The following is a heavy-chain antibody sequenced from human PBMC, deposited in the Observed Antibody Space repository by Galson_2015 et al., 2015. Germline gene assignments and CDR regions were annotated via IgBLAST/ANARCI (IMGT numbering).Heavy chain of an antibody. CDR3: ASSGGWYFGY. V-gene: IGHV3-7*01. J-gene: IGHJ4*02. CDR2: IKQDGSEK. CDR1: GFTFSNYW. D-gene: IGHD6-19*01. Sequence: SLRLSCAASGFTFSNYWMSWVRQAPGKGLEWVAKIKQDGSEKYYVDSVKGRFTISRDNAKNSLYLQMNSLRAEDTAAYYCASSGGWYFGYCGQGTLVTVSS.